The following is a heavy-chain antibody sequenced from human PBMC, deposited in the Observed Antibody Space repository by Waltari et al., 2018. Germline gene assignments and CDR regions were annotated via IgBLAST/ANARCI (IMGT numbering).Heavy chain of an antibody. Sequence: EVQLVESGGGLVQPGGSLRLSCAASGFTFSNYWMHWVHQAPGKGLVSVSQINLDGTIRNYADSVKGRFTISRDNAKSTLFLQMSSLRAEDTAVYYCVLYSSEFLGDQWGQGTLVTVSS. CDR2: INLDGTIR. J-gene: IGHJ5*02. V-gene: IGHV3-74*01. D-gene: IGHD3-22*01. CDR3: VLYSSEFLGDQ. CDR1: GFTFSNYW.